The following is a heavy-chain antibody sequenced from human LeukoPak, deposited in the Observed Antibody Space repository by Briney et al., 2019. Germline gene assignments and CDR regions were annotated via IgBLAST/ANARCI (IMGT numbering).Heavy chain of an antibody. CDR3: ARDARHDSYGYVGARGAYYFDY. CDR1: GGSISSYY. D-gene: IGHD5-18*01. J-gene: IGHJ4*02. CDR2: IYYSGST. Sequence: PSETLSLTCTVSGGSISSYYWSWIRQPPGKGLEWIGYIYYSGSTNYNPSLKSRVTISVDTSKNQFSLKLSSVTAADTAVYYCARDARHDSYGYVGARGAYYFDYWGQGTLVTVSS. V-gene: IGHV4-59*12.